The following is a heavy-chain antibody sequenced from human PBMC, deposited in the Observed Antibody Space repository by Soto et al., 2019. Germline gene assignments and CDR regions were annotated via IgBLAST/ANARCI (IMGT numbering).Heavy chain of an antibody. Sequence: EVQLVQSGGGLVQPGGSLRLSCAASGFTFNDYWMHWVRQVPGKGLEWVSHINRDGSDTWYADSVKGRFTISRDNAKNTVDLQMNSLRSEDTALYYCARDAEDNPRSSLDYWARGTRVTVSS. CDR2: INRDGSDT. D-gene: IGHD2-15*01. J-gene: IGHJ4*02. CDR1: GFTFNDYW. V-gene: IGHV3-74*01. CDR3: ARDAEDNPRSSLDY.